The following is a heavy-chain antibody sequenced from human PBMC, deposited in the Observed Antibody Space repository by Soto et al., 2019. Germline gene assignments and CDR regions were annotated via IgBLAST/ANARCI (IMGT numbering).Heavy chain of an antibody. V-gene: IGHV3-23*01. CDR1: GFTFSNYA. D-gene: IGHD2-15*01. CDR2: ISGSGGST. CDR3: AKDRAGYYSGGSCYSAIGKDFYYGMDV. Sequence: EVQLLESGGGLVQPGGSLRLSCAASGFTFSNYALTWVRQAPGKGLEWVSAISGSGGSTYYADSVKGRFTISRDNSKNTLYLQMNSLRVEDTAVYYCAKDRAGYYSGGSCYSAIGKDFYYGMDVWGQGTTVTVSS. J-gene: IGHJ6*02.